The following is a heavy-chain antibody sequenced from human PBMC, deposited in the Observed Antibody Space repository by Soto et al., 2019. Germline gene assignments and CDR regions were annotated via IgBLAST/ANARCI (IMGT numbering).Heavy chain of an antibody. CDR2: IYYSGNT. V-gene: IGHV4-39*02. J-gene: IGHJ4*02. CDR3: ARDKITGLFDY. D-gene: IGHD2-8*02. Sequence: SETLSLTCTVSGGSISSSSYYWGWIRQPPGKGLEWIGSIYYSGNTYYNPSLKSRVTISVDTAKNQFSLKLSSVTAADTAVYYCARDKITGLFDYWGQGTLVTVAS. CDR1: GGSISSSSYY.